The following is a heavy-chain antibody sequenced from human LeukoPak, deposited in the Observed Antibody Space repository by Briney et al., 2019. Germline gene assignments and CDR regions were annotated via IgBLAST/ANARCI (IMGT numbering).Heavy chain of an antibody. D-gene: IGHD2-2*01. CDR1: GGSFSGYY. Sequence: SETLSLTCAVYGGSFSGYYWSWIRQPPGKGLEWIGEINHSGSTNYNPSLKSRVTISVDTSKNQFSLKLSSVTAADTAVYYCVVPAATSRLRSHLYYFDYWGQGTLVTVSS. V-gene: IGHV4-34*01. CDR3: VVPAATSRLRSHLYYFDY. CDR2: INHSGST. J-gene: IGHJ4*02.